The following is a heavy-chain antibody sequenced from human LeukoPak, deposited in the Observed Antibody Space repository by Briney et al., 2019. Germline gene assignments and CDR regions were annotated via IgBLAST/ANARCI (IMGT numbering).Heavy chain of an antibody. Sequence: GGSLRLSCAASGFTFSSYAMSWVRQAPGKGLEWVSAISGSGGSTYYADSVKGRFTISRDNSKNTLYLQMNSLRAEDTAVYYCAKLMSIAARPGGLGFDYWGQGTLVTVSS. CDR2: ISGSGGST. D-gene: IGHD6-6*01. CDR1: GFTFSSYA. V-gene: IGHV3-23*01. CDR3: AKLMSIAARPGGLGFDY. J-gene: IGHJ4*02.